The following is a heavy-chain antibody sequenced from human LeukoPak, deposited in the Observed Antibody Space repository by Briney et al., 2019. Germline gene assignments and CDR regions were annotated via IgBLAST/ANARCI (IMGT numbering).Heavy chain of an antibody. CDR2: IWYDGSHQ. CDR1: GFPFSGSG. J-gene: IGHJ4*02. Sequence: PGGSLRLSCAASGFPFSGSGMHWVRQAPGKGLEWVAVIWYDGSHQYYADSVKGRFTISGDNSKNTLDLQMNSLRVEDTAVYFCAKDKDTPATAQPQRGYFESWGQGTLVTVSS. V-gene: IGHV3-33*06. CDR3: AKDKDTPATAQPQRGYFES. D-gene: IGHD2-15*01.